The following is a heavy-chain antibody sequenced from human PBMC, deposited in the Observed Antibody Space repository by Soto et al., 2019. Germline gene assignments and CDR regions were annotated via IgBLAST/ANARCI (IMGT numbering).Heavy chain of an antibody. D-gene: IGHD6-6*01. V-gene: IGHV3-30-3*01. CDR3: ARVPSIAARVGFDP. J-gene: IGHJ5*02. CDR2: ISYGGSNK. CDR1: GFTFSSYA. Sequence: GGSLRLSCAASGFTFSSYAMHWVRQAPGKGLEWVAVISYGGSNKYYADSVKGRFTISRDNSKNTLYLQMNSLRAEDTAVYYCARVPSIAARVGFDPWGQGTRVTVSS.